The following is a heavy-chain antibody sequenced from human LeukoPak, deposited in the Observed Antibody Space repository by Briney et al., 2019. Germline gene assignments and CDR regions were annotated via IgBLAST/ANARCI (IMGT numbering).Heavy chain of an antibody. J-gene: IGHJ4*02. V-gene: IGHV3-23*01. CDR3: AKDSGGSHLYYFDY. CDR2: ISGSGGNT. CDR1: GFTLSSYA. Sequence: GGSLRLSCAASGFTLSSYAMSWARQAPGKGLEWVSGISGSGGNTYYADSVKGRFTISRDNSKNTLYLQMNSLRAEDTALYYCAKDSGGSHLYYFDYWGQGTQVTVSS. D-gene: IGHD3-16*01.